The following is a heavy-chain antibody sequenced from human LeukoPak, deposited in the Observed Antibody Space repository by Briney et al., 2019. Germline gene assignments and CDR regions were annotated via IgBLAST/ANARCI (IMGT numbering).Heavy chain of an antibody. V-gene: IGHV3-23*01. CDR1: GFTFSSYW. D-gene: IGHD3-22*01. Sequence: AGGSLRLSCAASGFTFSSYWMHWVRRPPGKGLVWVSAISGSGGSTYYADSVKGRFTISRDNSKNTLYLQMNSLRAEDTAVYYCAKDLSGYPNDYWGQGTLVTVSS. CDR2: ISGSGGST. J-gene: IGHJ4*02. CDR3: AKDLSGYPNDY.